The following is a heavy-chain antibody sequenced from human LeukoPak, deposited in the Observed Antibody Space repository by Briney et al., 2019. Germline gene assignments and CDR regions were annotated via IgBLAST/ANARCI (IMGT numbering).Heavy chain of an antibody. J-gene: IGHJ4*02. CDR3: ARTFGVTPRLFDY. V-gene: IGHV4-59*08. CDR2: IYYSGST. D-gene: IGHD2/OR15-2a*01. CDR1: GGSISSYY. Sequence: PSETLSLTCTVSGGSISSYYWSWIRQPPGEGLEWIGYIYYSGSTNYNPSLKSRVTISVDTSKNQFSLKLSSVTAADTAVYCCARTFGVTPRLFDYWGQGTLVTVSS.